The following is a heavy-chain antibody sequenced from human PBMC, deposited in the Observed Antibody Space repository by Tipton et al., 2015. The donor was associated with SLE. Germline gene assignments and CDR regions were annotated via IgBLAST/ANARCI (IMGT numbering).Heavy chain of an antibody. Sequence: GLVKPSETLSLTCTVSGGSIRSYYWSWIRQPPGKGLEWIGYIYYSGSTNYNPSLKSRVTISVDTSKNQFSLKLSSVTAADTAVYYCARELDTFDIWGQGTMVTVSS. CDR1: GGSIRSYY. CDR3: ARELDTFDI. J-gene: IGHJ3*02. CDR2: IYYSGST. V-gene: IGHV4-59*12.